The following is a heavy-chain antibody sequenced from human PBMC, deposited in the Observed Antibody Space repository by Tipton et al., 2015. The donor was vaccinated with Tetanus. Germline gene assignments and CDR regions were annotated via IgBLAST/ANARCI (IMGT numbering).Heavy chain of an antibody. CDR3: ARDAGPAGGGSFDY. V-gene: IGHV1-2*02. J-gene: IGHJ4*02. CDR1: GYTFTNYH. CDR2: IDPKSGDT. D-gene: IGHD3-16*01. Sequence: QSGPEVKKPGASVRVSCKPSGYTFTNYHVQWVRQAPGQGLEWMGWIDPKSGDTDFAQRFQGRVTMTRDSSISTVYMELSRLRSDVPAVYYCARDAGPAGGGSFDYWGQGTLVTVAS.